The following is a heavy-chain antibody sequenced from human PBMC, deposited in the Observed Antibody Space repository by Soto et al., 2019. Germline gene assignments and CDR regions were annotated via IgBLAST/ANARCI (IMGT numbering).Heavy chain of an antibody. CDR1: GGSVSTNC. D-gene: IGHD1-26*01. CDR3: ARAKVGANILDY. V-gene: IGHV4-59*02. Sequence: SETLSLTCTVSGGSVSTNCWTWIRQPPGKGLEWIGFTYLSGSPNYNPSLGSRVTISLDTSKNQVSLNLSSVTAADTAVYYCARAKVGANILDYWGQGTLVTVSS. J-gene: IGHJ4*02. CDR2: TYLSGSP.